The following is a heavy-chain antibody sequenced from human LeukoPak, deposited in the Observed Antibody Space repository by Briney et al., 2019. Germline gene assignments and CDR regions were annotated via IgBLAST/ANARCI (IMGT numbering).Heavy chain of an antibody. J-gene: IGHJ4*02. CDR3: ARATYSSSSPPQY. Sequence: ASVKVSCKAAGYTFTGYYMNWVRQVPGQGLEWMGWINPNSGGTNYAQKFQGRVTMTRDTSISTAYMELSRLRSDDTAVYYCARATYSSSSPPQYWGQGTLVTVSS. CDR1: GYTFTGYY. D-gene: IGHD6-6*01. CDR2: INPNSGGT. V-gene: IGHV1-2*02.